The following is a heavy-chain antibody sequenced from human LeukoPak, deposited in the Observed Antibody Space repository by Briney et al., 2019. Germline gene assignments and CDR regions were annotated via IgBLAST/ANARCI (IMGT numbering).Heavy chain of an antibody. Sequence: SQTLSLTCTVSGGSISSYYWSWIRQPPGKGLEWIGYIYYSGSTNYNPSLKSRVTISVDTSKNQFSLKLSSVTAADTAVYYCARGYVEMATFDYWGQGTLVTVSS. D-gene: IGHD5-24*01. CDR3: ARGYVEMATFDY. CDR1: GGSISSYY. J-gene: IGHJ4*02. V-gene: IGHV4-59*01. CDR2: IYYSGST.